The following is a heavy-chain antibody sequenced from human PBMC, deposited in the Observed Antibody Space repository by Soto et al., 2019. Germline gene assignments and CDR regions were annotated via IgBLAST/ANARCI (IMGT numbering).Heavy chain of an antibody. CDR2: MNPNSGNT. J-gene: IGHJ4*02. Sequence: GASVKVCCKASGYTFTSYDINWVRQATGQGLGWMGWMNPNSGNTGYAQKFQGRVTMTRNTSISTAYMELSSLRSEDTDVYYCARVPTILRYFQWHIDYRGQGTLVTASS. CDR3: ARVPTILRYFQWHIDY. CDR1: GYTFTSYD. V-gene: IGHV1-8*01. D-gene: IGHD3-9*01.